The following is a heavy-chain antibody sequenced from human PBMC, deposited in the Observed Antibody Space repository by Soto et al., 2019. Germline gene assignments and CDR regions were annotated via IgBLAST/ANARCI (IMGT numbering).Heavy chain of an antibody. V-gene: IGHV4-59*01. D-gene: IGHD3-16*01. J-gene: IGHJ4*02. CDR3: ARLTGVFRLVLDY. CDR1: GGSISSYY. Sequence: SETLSLTCTVSGGSISSYYWSWIRQPPGKGLEWIGYIYYSGSTNYNPSLKSRVTMTTDTSTSTAYMELRSLRSDDTAIYYCARLTGVFRLVLDYWGQGTQVTVSS. CDR2: IYYSGST.